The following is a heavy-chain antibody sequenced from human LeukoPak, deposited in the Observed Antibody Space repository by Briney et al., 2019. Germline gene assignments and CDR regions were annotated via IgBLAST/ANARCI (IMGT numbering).Heavy chain of an antibody. CDR2: ISGSGGST. J-gene: IGHJ6*03. D-gene: IGHD3-9*01. V-gene: IGHV3-23*01. CDR1: GFTFSDYY. CDR3: AKNVREADWYYYYMDV. Sequence: GGSLRLSCAASGFTFSDYYMSWIRQAPGKGLEWVSAISGSGGSTYYADSVKGRFTISRDNSKNTLYLQMNSLRADDTAVYYCAKNVREADWYYYYMDVWGKGTTVTVSS.